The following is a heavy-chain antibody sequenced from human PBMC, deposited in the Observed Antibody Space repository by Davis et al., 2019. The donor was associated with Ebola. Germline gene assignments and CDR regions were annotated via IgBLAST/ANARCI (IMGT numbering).Heavy chain of an antibody. J-gene: IGHJ4*02. V-gene: IGHV3-21*01. D-gene: IGHD1-26*01. Sequence: GESLKISCAASGFTFSTYSMSWVRQAPGKGLEWVSSISSDSDYIYYADSVKGRFTISRDNSKNTLYLQMNSLRAEDTAVYYCARGGGGGSYYLDYWGQGTLVTVSS. CDR1: GFTFSTYS. CDR3: ARGGGGGSYYLDY. CDR2: ISSDSDYI.